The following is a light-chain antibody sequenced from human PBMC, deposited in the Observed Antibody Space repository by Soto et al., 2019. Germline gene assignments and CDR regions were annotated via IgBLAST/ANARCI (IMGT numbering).Light chain of an antibody. V-gene: IGLV2-23*01. Sequence: QSALTQPASVSGSPGQSITISCTGTSSDVGSYNLVSWYQQHPGKAPKLMIYEGSKRPSGVSNRFSGSKSGNTASLTISGLQAEDEADYSCYSYAGSSTVVFGGGTKLTVL. J-gene: IGLJ2*01. CDR3: YSYAGSSTVV. CDR2: EGS. CDR1: SSDVGSYNL.